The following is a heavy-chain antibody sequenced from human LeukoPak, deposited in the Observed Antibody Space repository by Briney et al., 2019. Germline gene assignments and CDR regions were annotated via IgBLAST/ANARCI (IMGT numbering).Heavy chain of an antibody. Sequence: GRSLRLSCAASGFTFSSYGIHWVRQAPGKGLEWVAVVWYDGINKYYADSVKGRFTISRDSSKNTVYLQMNSLRAEDTAVYYCAREITMVRGIMGYYYGMDVWGQGTTVTVSS. CDR2: VWYDGINK. J-gene: IGHJ6*02. CDR1: GFTFSSYG. CDR3: AREITMVRGIMGYYYGMDV. V-gene: IGHV3-33*01. D-gene: IGHD3-10*01.